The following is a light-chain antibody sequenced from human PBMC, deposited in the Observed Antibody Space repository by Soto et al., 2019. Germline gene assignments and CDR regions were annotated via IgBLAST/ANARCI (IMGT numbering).Light chain of an antibody. CDR1: QSVSSY. V-gene: IGKV3-11*01. CDR3: QQRSNWPIT. Sequence: EIVSTQSRGTLSLSPGARSTISRMAIQSVSSYLAWYQQKPGQAPRLLIYDASNRATGIPARFSGSGSGTDFTLTISSLEPEDFAVYYCQQRSNWPITFGKGTRVEIK. J-gene: IGKJ5*01. CDR2: DAS.